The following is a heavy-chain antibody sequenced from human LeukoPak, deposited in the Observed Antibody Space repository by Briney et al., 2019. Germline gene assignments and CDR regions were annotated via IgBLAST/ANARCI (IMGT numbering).Heavy chain of an antibody. J-gene: IGHJ3*01. CDR2: ISRAGDRT. CDR1: GFIFSSYD. CDR3: ARGESFAFDV. V-gene: IGHV3-23*01. Sequence: PGGSLRLSCVGSGFIFSSYDMGWVRQAPGKGLEWVSSISRAGDRTYYEDSVKGRFTISRDNFRNPMYLQMNSLRAEDTAVYYCARGESFAFDVWGQGTMVTVSS.